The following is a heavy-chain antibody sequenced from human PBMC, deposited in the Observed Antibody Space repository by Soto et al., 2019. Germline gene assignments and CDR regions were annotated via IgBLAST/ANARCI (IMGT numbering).Heavy chain of an antibody. J-gene: IGHJ3*02. CDR2: IYYSVST. CDR3: ARGQDMIVAFDM. D-gene: IGHD3-22*01. Sequence: SETRCLTGTVCGGSISSGGYYWSWILQHPGKGLEWIGYIYYSVSTYYNPSLKSRVTIAVDTSKNQFSLKLSSVTAADTAVYYCARGQDMIVAFDMWGKGILVTVS. V-gene: IGHV4-31*03. CDR1: GGSISSGGYY.